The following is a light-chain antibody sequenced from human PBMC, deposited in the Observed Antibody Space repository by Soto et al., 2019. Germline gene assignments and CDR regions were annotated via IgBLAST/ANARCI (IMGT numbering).Light chain of an antibody. J-gene: IGKJ1*01. CDR3: QQFLAT. CDR1: QSLSSSY. V-gene: IGKV3-20*01. CDR2: GAS. Sequence: EIVLTQSPGTLSLSPGERATLSCRASQSLSSSYLAWYQQKHGQAPRLLIYGASNRATGIPDRFSGSGSGTDFTLTISRLEPEDFAAYYCQQFLATFDQGTKVDIK.